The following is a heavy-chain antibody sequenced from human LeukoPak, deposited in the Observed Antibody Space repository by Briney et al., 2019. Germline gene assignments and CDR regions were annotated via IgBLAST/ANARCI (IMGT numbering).Heavy chain of an antibody. D-gene: IGHD6-19*01. CDR3: AKSPAVAGKEAFYYYFDY. Sequence: GGSLRLSCAASGFTVSSNYMSWVRQAPGKGLEWVSAISGSGGSTYYADSVKGRFTISRDNSKNTLYLQMNSLRAEDTAVYYCAKSPAVAGKEAFYYYFDYWGQGTLVTVSS. CDR1: GFTVSSNY. J-gene: IGHJ4*02. V-gene: IGHV3-23*01. CDR2: ISGSGGST.